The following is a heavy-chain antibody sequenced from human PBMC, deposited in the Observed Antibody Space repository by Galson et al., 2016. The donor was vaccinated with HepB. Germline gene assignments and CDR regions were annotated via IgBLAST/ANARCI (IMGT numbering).Heavy chain of an antibody. V-gene: IGHV5-10-1*01. CDR1: GYNFTNFR. J-gene: IGHJ5*02. CDR3: ARRYCTRNTCYGAP. D-gene: IGHD2-2*01. Sequence: QSGAEVKKPGESLRISCKGSGYNFTNFRISWVRQMPGKGLEWMGRIDPSDSYTNYRQSFQGHVTLSVDKSLTTAYLQWSGLRASDTAMYYGARRYCTRNTCYGAPWGQGTLVTVSS. CDR2: IDPSDSYT.